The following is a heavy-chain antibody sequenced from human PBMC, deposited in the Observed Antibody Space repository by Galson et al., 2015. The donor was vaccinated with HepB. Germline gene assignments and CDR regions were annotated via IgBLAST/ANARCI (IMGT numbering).Heavy chain of an antibody. CDR3: ARNANVQFGEDWFDP. J-gene: IGHJ5*02. V-gene: IGHV4-31*03. CDR2: TYYSGST. CDR1: GYSISSGGYY. D-gene: IGHD3-10*01. Sequence: TLSLTCTVSGYSISSGGYYWSWIRQHPGKGLEWIGYTYYSGSTYYNPSLESRVTISVDTSKNQFSLKLSSVTAADTAIYYCARNANVQFGEDWFDPWGQGTLVTVSS.